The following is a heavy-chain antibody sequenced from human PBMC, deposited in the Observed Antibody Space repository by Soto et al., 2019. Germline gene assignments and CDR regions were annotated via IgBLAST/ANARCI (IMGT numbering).Heavy chain of an antibody. J-gene: IGHJ4*02. CDR1: RYIFTTYW. D-gene: IGHD6-13*01. Sequence: GQAPKISGKGSRYIFTTYWIAWVREMPGKGLEWMGIIDPGDSDIRYSPSFQGQVTISAEKSINTAYLQWSSLKASDAAMYYCARPRWYSSSWYFDSWGQGTLVTVSS. CDR3: ARPRWYSSSWYFDS. CDR2: IDPGDSDI. V-gene: IGHV5-51*01.